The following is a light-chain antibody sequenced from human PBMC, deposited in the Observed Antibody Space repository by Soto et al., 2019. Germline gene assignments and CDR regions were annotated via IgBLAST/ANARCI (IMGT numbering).Light chain of an antibody. CDR2: KAS. J-gene: IGKJ1*01. CDR1: QTINNW. Sequence: STLSASVGDRVTITCRASQTINNWLAWYQQKPGKAPKLLIYKASSLESGVPSRFSGSGSGTEFTLTISSLQPDDFATYYCQQYNNYLRTFGQGTKVDIK. V-gene: IGKV1-5*03. CDR3: QQYNNYLRT.